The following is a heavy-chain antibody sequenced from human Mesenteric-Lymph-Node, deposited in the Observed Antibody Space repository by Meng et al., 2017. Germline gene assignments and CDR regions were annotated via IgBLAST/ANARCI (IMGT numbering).Heavy chain of an antibody. V-gene: IGHV4-34*01. CDR1: GGSFSGYY. J-gene: IGHJ4*02. D-gene: IGHD1-26*01. Sequence: SETLSLTCAVYGGSFSGYYWSWIRQPPGKGLEWIGEINHSGSTNYNPSLKSRVTISVDTSKNQFSLKLSSVTAADTAVYYCARGKPVGATSWGQGTLVTVSS. CDR3: ARGKPVGATS. CDR2: INHSGST.